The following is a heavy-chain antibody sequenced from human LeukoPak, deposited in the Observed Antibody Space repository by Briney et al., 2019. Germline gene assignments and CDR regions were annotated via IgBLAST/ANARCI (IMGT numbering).Heavy chain of an antibody. Sequence: GGSLRLSCAASGFTFNYYAMHWVRQAPGKGLEWVAVISHDGSNVHADSVKGRFTISRDNSKNSLYLQMNSLRAEDTAVYYCARGGGEGGYDANYFDYWGQGALVTVSS. J-gene: IGHJ4*02. CDR1: GFTFNYYA. CDR2: ISHDGSN. V-gene: IGHV3-30*04. CDR3: ARGGGEGGYDANYFDY. D-gene: IGHD5-12*01.